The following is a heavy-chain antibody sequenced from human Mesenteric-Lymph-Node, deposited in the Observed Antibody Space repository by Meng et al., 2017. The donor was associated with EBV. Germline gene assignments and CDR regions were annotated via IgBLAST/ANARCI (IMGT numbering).Heavy chain of an antibody. Sequence: HLQLQESGSGLVKPSQTLSLTCAVSGGSISSGGYSWSWIRQPPGKGLEWIGEIYHSGSTNYNPSLKSRVTISVDKSKNQFSLNLSSVTAADTAVYYCARVGQWLPIDYWGQGTLVTVSS. CDR2: IYHSGST. D-gene: IGHD6-19*01. J-gene: IGHJ4*02. CDR3: ARVGQWLPIDY. CDR1: GGSISSGGYS. V-gene: IGHV4-30-2*01.